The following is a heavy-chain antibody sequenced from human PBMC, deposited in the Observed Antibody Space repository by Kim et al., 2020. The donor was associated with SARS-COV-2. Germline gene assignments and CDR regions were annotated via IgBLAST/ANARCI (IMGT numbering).Heavy chain of an antibody. Sequence: GGSLRLSCAASGFTFSSYEMNWVRQAPGKGLEWVSYISSSGSTIYYADSVKGRFTISRDNAKNSLYLQMNSLRAEDTAVYYCARARLTPRTNIVLLVPEVSYYYGMDVWGQGTTVTVSS. V-gene: IGHV3-48*03. D-gene: IGHD2-2*01. CDR1: GFTFSSYE. CDR2: ISSSGSTI. CDR3: ARARLTPRTNIVLLVPEVSYYYGMDV. J-gene: IGHJ6*02.